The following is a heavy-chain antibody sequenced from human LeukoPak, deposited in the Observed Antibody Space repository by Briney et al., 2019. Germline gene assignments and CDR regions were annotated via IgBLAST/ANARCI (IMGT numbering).Heavy chain of an antibody. CDR3: ARDHYGGNLGRAFDI. Sequence: GRSLRLSCAASGFTFSSDAMHWARQAPGKGLEWVTIISFDGSNKYYADSVKGRFTISRDNSKNTLYLQMSSLRADDTAVYYCARDHYGGNLGRAFDIWGQGTMVTVSS. CDR2: ISFDGSNK. J-gene: IGHJ3*02. V-gene: IGHV3-30-3*01. CDR1: GFTFSSDA. D-gene: IGHD4-23*01.